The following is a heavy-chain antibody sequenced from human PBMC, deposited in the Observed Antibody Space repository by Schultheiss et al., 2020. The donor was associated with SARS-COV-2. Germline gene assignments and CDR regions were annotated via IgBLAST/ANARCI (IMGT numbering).Heavy chain of an antibody. CDR1: GGSISSYY. D-gene: IGHD2-2*01. J-gene: IGHJ6*02. V-gene: IGHV4-59*01. CDR3: ARALDLQMPLYYYYGMDV. CDR2: IYYSGST. Sequence: GSLRLSCTVSGGSISSYYWSWIRQPPGKGLEWIGYIYYSGSTNYNPSLKSRVTISVDTSKNQFSLKLSSVTAADTAVYYCARALDLQMPLYYYYGMDVWGQGTTGTVAS.